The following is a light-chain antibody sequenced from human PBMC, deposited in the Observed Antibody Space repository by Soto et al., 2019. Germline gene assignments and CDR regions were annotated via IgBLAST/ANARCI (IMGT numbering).Light chain of an antibody. CDR2: EVS. J-gene: IGLJ3*02. CDR1: SSDVGGFNY. V-gene: IGLV2-14*01. CDR3: SSFTTSNTWV. Sequence: QPVLPQPASVSGSPGQSITISCTGTSSDVGGFNYVSWYQQYPGEAPKLLIYEVSNRPSGVSSRFSGSKSGNTASLTISGLQADDEGDYYCSSFTTSNTWVFGGGTKVTVL.